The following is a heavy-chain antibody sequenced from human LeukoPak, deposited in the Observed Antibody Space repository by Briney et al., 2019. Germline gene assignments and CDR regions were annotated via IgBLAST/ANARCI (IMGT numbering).Heavy chain of an antibody. CDR2: IYSGGST. CDR1: GFTVSSNY. J-gene: IGHJ4*02. V-gene: IGHV3-53*01. D-gene: IGHD3-22*01. Sequence: GGSLRLSRAASGFTVSSNYMSWVRQAPGKGLEWVSVIYSGGSTYYADSVKGRFTISRDNSKNTLYLQMNSLRAEDTAVYYCAREGSSGYYPMRGYYFDYWGQGTLVTVSS. CDR3: AREGSSGYYPMRGYYFDY.